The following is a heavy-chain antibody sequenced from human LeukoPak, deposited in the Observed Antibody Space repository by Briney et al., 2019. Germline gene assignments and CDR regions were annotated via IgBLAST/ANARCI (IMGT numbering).Heavy chain of an antibody. CDR3: ARVPWGGY. CDR2: INHSGST. J-gene: IGHJ4*02. Sequence: SETLSLTCAVYGGSFSGYYWSWIRQPPGKGLEWIGEINHSGSTNYNPSLKSRVTISVDTSKNQFSLKLSSVTAADTAVYYCARVPWGGYWGQRTLVTVSS. V-gene: IGHV4-34*01. CDR1: GGSFSGYY. D-gene: IGHD3-16*01.